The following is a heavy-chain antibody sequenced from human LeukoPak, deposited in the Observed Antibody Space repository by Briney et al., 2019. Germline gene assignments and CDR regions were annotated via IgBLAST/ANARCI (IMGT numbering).Heavy chain of an antibody. CDR1: GGTFSSYA. J-gene: IGHJ6*02. Sequence: SVKVSCKASGGTFSSYAISWVRQAPGQGLEWMGRIIPILGIASYAQKFQGRVTITADKSTSTAYMELSSLRSEDTAVYYCARRLPYGSAPMDVWGQGTTVTVSS. D-gene: IGHD3-10*01. CDR2: IIPILGIA. V-gene: IGHV1-69*04. CDR3: ARRLPYGSAPMDV.